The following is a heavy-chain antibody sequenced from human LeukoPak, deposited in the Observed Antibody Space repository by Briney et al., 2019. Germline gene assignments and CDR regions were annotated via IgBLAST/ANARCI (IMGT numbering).Heavy chain of an antibody. Sequence: ASVKVSCKASGYTFSDYYIHWVRQAPGQGLEWMGRITPNSGGTNYAQKFQGRVTMTRDTSISTAYMELSRLSSYDTAVYYCAREIDTSGHYYSGIGDYWGQGTLVTVSS. J-gene: IGHJ4*02. CDR2: ITPNSGGT. CDR1: GYTFSDYY. CDR3: AREIDTSGHYYSGIGDY. V-gene: IGHV1-2*06. D-gene: IGHD3-22*01.